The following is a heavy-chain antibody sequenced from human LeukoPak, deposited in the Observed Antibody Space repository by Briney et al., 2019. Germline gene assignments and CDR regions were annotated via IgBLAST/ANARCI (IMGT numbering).Heavy chain of an antibody. D-gene: IGHD6-13*01. CDR1: GFTFSNYG. J-gene: IGHJ4*02. Sequence: GGSLRLSCAASGFTFSNYGMHWVRQAPGKGLEWVAFIRYDGNNKYYVDSVKGRSTISRDNSKNTLYLQMNILRAEDTALYYCAKDAAQLPYNSPTPAIDYWGQGTLVTVSS. CDR3: AKDAAQLPYNSPTPAIDY. V-gene: IGHV3-30*02. CDR2: IRYDGNNK.